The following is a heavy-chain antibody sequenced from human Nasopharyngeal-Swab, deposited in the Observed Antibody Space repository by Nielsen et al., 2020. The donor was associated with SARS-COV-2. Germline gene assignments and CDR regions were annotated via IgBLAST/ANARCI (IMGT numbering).Heavy chain of an antibody. CDR2: ISAYNGNT. Sequence: ASVTVSCKASGYTFTSHGINWLRQAPGQGLEWVGWISAYNGNTNSAQTLQGRVTMTTDTSTSTAYMELTSLRSDYTAVYYCARALGYSRSSGGYFWLDPWGQGTLVTAS. J-gene: IGHJ5*02. CDR1: GYTFTSHG. D-gene: IGHD6-6*01. V-gene: IGHV1-18*01. CDR3: ARALGYSRSSGGYFWLDP.